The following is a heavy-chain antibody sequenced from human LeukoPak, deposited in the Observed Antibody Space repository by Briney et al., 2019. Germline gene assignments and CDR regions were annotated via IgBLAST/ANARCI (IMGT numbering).Heavy chain of an antibody. D-gene: IGHD1-26*01. Sequence: PSETLSLTCTVSGGSISSGSYYWSWIRQPPGKGLEWIGYIYYSGSTNYNPSLKSRVTISVDTSKNQFSLKLSSVTAADTAVYYCARVSEGATAIFDYWGQGTLVTVSS. J-gene: IGHJ4*02. CDR3: ARVSEGATAIFDY. CDR1: GGSISSGSYY. V-gene: IGHV4-61*01. CDR2: IYYSGST.